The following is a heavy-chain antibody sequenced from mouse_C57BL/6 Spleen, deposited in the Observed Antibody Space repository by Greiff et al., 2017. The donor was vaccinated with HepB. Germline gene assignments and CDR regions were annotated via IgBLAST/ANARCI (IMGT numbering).Heavy chain of an antibody. V-gene: IGHV5-17*01. CDR2: ISSGSSTI. J-gene: IGHJ2*01. D-gene: IGHD1-1*01. CDR1: GFTFSDYG. CDR3: ARESYYGSSRFDY. Sequence: DVMLVESGGGLVKPGGSLKLSCAASGFTFSDYGMHWVRQAPEKGLEWVAYISSGSSTIYYADTVKGRFTISRDNAKNTLFLQMTSLRSEDTAMYYCARESYYGSSRFDYWGQGTTLTVSS.